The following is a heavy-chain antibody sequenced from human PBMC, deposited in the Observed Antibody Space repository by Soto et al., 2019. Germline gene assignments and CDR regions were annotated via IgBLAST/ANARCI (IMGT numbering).Heavy chain of an antibody. D-gene: IGHD2-15*01. J-gene: IGHJ4*02. V-gene: IGHV3-48*02. Sequence: GGSLRLSCAASGFTFGSYSMNWVRQAPGKGLEWVSYISSSSTIYYADSVKGRFTISRDNAKNSLYLQMNSLRDEDTAVYYCARVSWYCSGGSCEDDYWGQGTLVTVSS. CDR1: GFTFGSYS. CDR2: ISSSSTI. CDR3: ARVSWYCSGGSCEDDY.